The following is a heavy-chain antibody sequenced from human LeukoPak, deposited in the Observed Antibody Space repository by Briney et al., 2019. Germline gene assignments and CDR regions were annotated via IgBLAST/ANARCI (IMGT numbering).Heavy chain of an antibody. Sequence: GGSLRLSCGGPGSVFSTYGMSWVRQAPEKGLEWVAYISASGSFTSYADSLKGRFTISRDNAKNSVYLQMNSLRAEDTAVYYCARMEVATGADFDIWGQGTMVIVSS. J-gene: IGHJ3*02. CDR3: ARMEVATGADFDI. CDR1: GSVFSTYG. D-gene: IGHD5-12*01. V-gene: IGHV3-21*05. CDR2: ISASGSFT.